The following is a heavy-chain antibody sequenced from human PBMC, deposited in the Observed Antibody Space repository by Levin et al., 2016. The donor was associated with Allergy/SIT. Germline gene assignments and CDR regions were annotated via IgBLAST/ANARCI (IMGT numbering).Heavy chain of an antibody. D-gene: IGHD3-10*01. CDR1: GFTFRTYG. V-gene: IGHV3-33*05. Sequence: GGSLRLSCAASGFTFRTYGMHWVRQAPGKGLEWVAVISYDGSNKHYADSVKGRFTISRDNSKNTLYVQMNSLRAEDTAVYYCARDIRTDWYYYGSGSYSSPDYWGQGTLVTVSS. J-gene: IGHJ4*02. CDR2: ISYDGSNK. CDR3: ARDIRTDWYYYGSGSYSSPDY.